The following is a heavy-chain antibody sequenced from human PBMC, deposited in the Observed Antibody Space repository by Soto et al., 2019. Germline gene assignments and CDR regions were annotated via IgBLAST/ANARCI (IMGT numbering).Heavy chain of an antibody. D-gene: IGHD2-15*01. Sequence: SETLSLTCTVSGGSVSSGSYYWGWIRHPQGKGLEWIGSIYYSGNTYYNPSLKSRVTISIDTSKNQFSLKLSSVTAADTAIYYCARRVGGYYYYIDVWGKGTTVTVSS. J-gene: IGHJ6*03. CDR2: IYYSGNT. CDR3: ARRVGGYYYYIDV. V-gene: IGHV4-39*01. CDR1: GGSVSSGSYY.